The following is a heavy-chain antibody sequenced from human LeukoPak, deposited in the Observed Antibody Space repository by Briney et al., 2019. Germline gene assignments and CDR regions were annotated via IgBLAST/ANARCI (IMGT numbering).Heavy chain of an antibody. Sequence: GGSLRLSCAVSGVTFSSYSMNWVRQAPGQGLEWVSSISGSSDYIYYADSLKGRFTISRDNAKNALYLQMNSLRAEDTAMYYCASDQSGSYDYWGQGTLVTVSS. CDR2: ISGSSDYI. CDR1: GVTFSSYS. CDR3: ASDQSGSYDY. D-gene: IGHD1-26*01. J-gene: IGHJ4*02. V-gene: IGHV3-21*01.